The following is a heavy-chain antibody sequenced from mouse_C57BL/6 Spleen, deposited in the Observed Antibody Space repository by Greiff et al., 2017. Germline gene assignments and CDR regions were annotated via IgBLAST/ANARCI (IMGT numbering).Heavy chain of an antibody. CDR1: GYTFTDYY. D-gene: IGHD1-1*02. CDR3: ARRGGQAWFAD. CDR2: INPYNGGT. V-gene: IGHV1-19*01. Sequence: EVQLQQSGPVLVKPGASVKMSCKASGYTFTDYYMNWVKQSHGKSLEWIGVINPYNGGTNYNQKFKGKATLNVDKSTSAAYMEISSLTSEDTAVYYCARRGGQAWFADWGQGTLVTVSA. J-gene: IGHJ3*01.